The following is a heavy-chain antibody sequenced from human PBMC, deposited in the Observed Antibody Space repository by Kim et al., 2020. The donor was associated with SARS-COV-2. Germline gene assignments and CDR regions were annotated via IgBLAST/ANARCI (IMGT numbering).Heavy chain of an antibody. V-gene: IGHV3-74*01. D-gene: IGHD6-19*01. Sequence: YADSVKGRVTISRDNAKNTLYLQMNSLRAEDTAVYYCARRQFSSGWYYFDYWGQGTLVTLPS. CDR3: ARRQFSSGWYYFDY. J-gene: IGHJ4*02.